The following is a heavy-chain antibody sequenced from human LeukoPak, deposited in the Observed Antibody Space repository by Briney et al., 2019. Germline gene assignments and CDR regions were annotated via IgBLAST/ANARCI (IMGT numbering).Heavy chain of an antibody. D-gene: IGHD3-10*01. V-gene: IGHV3-20*04. Sequence: GGSLRLSCAASGFTFDDYGMSWVRQAPGKGLEWVSGINWNGGSTGYADSVKGRFTISRDNAKNSLYPQMNSLRAEDTALYYCARGILYYYGSGSYYSPLDAFDIWGQGTMVTVSS. CDR3: ARGILYYYGSGSYYSPLDAFDI. CDR2: INWNGGST. J-gene: IGHJ3*02. CDR1: GFTFDDYG.